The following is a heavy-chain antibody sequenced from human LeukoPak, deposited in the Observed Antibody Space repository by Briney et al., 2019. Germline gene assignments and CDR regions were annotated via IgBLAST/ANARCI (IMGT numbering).Heavy chain of an antibody. CDR1: GYTFSSYD. J-gene: IGHJ4*02. D-gene: IGHD2-2*01. CDR2: ISAYNGNT. CDR3: ARESQIIVVVPAAILDY. V-gene: IGHV1-18*01. Sequence: ASVKVSCKASGYTFSSYDINWVRQAPGQGLEWMGWISAYNGNTNYAQKLQGRVTMTTDTSTSTAYMELRSLRSDDTAVYYCARESQIIVVVPAAILDYWGQGTLVTVSS.